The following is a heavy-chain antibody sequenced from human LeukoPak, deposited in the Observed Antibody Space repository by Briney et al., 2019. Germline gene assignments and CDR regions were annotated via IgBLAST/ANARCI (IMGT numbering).Heavy chain of an antibody. CDR2: ISWNSGSI. CDR1: GFTFDDYA. Sequence: GGSLRLSCAASGFTFDDYAMHWVRQAPGKGLEWVSGISWNSGSIGYADSVKGRFTISRDNAKNSLYLQMNSLRAEDTALYYCAKGFDYYDSSGYDNWGQGTLVTVSS. J-gene: IGHJ4*02. CDR3: AKGFDYYDSSGYDN. V-gene: IGHV3-9*01. D-gene: IGHD3-22*01.